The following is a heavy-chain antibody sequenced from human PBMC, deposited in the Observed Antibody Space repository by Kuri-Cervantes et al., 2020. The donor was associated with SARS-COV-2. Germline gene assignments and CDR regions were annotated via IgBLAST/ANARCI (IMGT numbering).Heavy chain of an antibody. CDR3: ARDRSIFGVVTPRMDYYYGMDV. D-gene: IGHD3-3*01. V-gene: IGHV6-1*01. CDR2: TYYRPKWYN. J-gene: IGHJ6*02. Sequence: LRLSCAISGDSVSSNSAAWNWIRQSPSRGLEWLGRTYYRPKWYNDYAVSVKSRITINPDTSKNQFSLQLNSVTPEDTAVYYCARDRSIFGVVTPRMDYYYGMDVWGQGTTVTVSS. CDR1: GDSVSSNSAA.